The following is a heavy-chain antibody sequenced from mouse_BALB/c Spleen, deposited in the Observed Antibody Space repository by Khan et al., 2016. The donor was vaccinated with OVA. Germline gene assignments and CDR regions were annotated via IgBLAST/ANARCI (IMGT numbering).Heavy chain of an antibody. Sequence: QVQLKQSGAELAKPGASVKMSCKASGYTFTNYWMHWVKQRPGQGLVWFGYIDPTTGYTEYNQKFKDKATLTADKSSRTAYMQLSSLTSEDSAVYYCTSHGSTYAWFGDWGQGTLVTVSA. CDR1: GYTFTNYW. CDR2: IDPTTGYT. D-gene: IGHD1-1*01. J-gene: IGHJ3*01. CDR3: TSHGSTYAWFGD. V-gene: IGHV1-7*01.